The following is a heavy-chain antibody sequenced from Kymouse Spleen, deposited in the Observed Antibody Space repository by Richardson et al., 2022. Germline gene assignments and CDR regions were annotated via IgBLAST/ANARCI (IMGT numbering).Heavy chain of an antibody. Sequence: EVQLVESGGGLVKPGGSLRLSCAASGFTFSNAWMSWVRQAPGKGLEWVGRIKSKTDGGTTDYAAPVKGRFTISRDDSKNTLYLQMNSLKTEDTAVYYCTTDNSGYDYYFDYWGQGTLVTVSS. V-gene: IGHV3-15*01. CDR3: TTDNSGYDYYFDY. CDR1: GFTFSNAW. J-gene: IGHJ4*02. CDR2: IKSKTDGGTT. D-gene: IGHD5-12*01.